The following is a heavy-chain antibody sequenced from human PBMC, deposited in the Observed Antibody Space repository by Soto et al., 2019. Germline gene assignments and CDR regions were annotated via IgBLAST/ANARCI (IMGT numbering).Heavy chain of an antibody. J-gene: IGHJ6*02. CDR2: IGNSASAK. CDR3: SRESYTSGWTEYSHGMDV. Sequence: GSLRLCCAASGFTCSDYSLTWIRQAPGKGLEWISYIGNSASAKYYADSVRGRFTISRDNAKSSLFLQMNSLRVEDTAVYYCSRESYTSGWTEYSHGMDVWGQGTTVTVSS. CDR1: GFTCSDYS. D-gene: IGHD6-19*01. V-gene: IGHV3-11*01.